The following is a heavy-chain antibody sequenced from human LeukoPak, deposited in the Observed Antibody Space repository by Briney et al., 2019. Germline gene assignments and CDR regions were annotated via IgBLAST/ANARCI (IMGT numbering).Heavy chain of an antibody. CDR1: GGSITTYY. CDR3: AQHGGAFDI. J-gene: IGHJ3*02. Sequence: SETLSLTCTVSGGSITTYYWSWIRQPPGEGLEWIGYVYYTGSTNYNPSLKSRVAISVDTSKNQFSLKMSSVTAADTAVYYCAQHGGAFDICGQGTMVTVSS. CDR2: VYYTGST. V-gene: IGHV4-59*01. D-gene: IGHD2-2*01.